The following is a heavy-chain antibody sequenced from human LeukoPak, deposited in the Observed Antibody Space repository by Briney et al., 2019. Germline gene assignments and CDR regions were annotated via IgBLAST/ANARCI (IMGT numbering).Heavy chain of an antibody. CDR2: ISAYNGNT. V-gene: IGHV1-18*01. J-gene: IGHJ4*02. CDR3: ARVYYYDSSGLGYFDY. D-gene: IGHD3-22*01. CDR1: GYTFTSYG. Sequence: GASVKVSCKASGYTFTSYGISWVRQAPGQGLEWMGWISAYNGNTNYAQKLQGRVTMTTDTSTSTAYMELRSLRSDDTAVYYCARVYYYDSSGLGYFDYWGQGTLVTVSS.